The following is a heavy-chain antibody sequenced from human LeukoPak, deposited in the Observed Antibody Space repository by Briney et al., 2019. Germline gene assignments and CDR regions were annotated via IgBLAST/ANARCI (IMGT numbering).Heavy chain of an antibody. D-gene: IGHD3-22*01. CDR3: ARDPLRPYYYDSSDRLTDAFDI. Sequence: SVKVSCKASGGTFSSYAISWVRQAPGQGLEWMGGIIPIFGTANYAQKFQGRVTITADESTSTAYMELSSLRSEDTAVYYCARDPLRPYYYDSSDRLTDAFDIWGQGTMVTVSS. CDR2: IIPIFGTA. J-gene: IGHJ3*02. CDR1: GGTFSSYA. V-gene: IGHV1-69*13.